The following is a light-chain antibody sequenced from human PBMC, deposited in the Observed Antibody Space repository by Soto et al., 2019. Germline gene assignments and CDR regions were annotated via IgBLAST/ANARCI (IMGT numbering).Light chain of an antibody. CDR1: SSDVGGYTY. Sequence: QSALTQPPSASGSPGQSITISCTGTSSDVGGYTYVSWYQQHPGKAPKLMIYEVSYRPSGVSNRFSGSKSGNTASLTISGLQAEDEADYYCSSYASSSTLVFGTGTKVTVL. J-gene: IGLJ1*01. V-gene: IGLV2-14*01. CDR3: SSYASSSTLV. CDR2: EVS.